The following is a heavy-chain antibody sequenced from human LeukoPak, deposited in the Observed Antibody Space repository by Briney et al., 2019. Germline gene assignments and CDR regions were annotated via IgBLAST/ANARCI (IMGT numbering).Heavy chain of an antibody. D-gene: IGHD1-14*01. CDR1: GFTFSSYG. CDR2: ISYDGTNE. V-gene: IGHV3-30*03. Sequence: GGSLRLSCAASGFTFSSYGMHWVRQAPGKGLEWVAIISYDGTNENYADSVKGRFTISRDNSKNTLYLQMNSLRAEDTAVYYCGRDLNPYFGCWGQGTLVPVSS. CDR3: GRDLNPYFGC. J-gene: IGHJ4*02.